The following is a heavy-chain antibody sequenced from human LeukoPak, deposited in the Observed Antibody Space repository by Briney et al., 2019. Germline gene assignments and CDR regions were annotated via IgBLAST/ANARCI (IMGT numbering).Heavy chain of an antibody. CDR3: AKVYGSGRGYRGTGGYFDY. Sequence: GGSLRLSCAASGFTFSSYAMSWVRLTPGKGLEWVSAISGSGGSTYYADSVKGRFTISRDNSKNTLYLQMNSLRAEDTAVYYCAKVYGSGRGYRGTGGYFDYWGQGTLVTVSS. J-gene: IGHJ4*02. V-gene: IGHV3-23*01. CDR1: GFTFSSYA. CDR2: ISGSGGST. D-gene: IGHD3-10*01.